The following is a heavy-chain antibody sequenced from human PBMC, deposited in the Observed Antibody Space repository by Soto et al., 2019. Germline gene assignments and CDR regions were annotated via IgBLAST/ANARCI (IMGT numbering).Heavy chain of an antibody. V-gene: IGHV5-10-1*01. CDR1: VYSFTSYW. Sequence: GESLKIACKGSVYSFTSYWISWVRQMPGKGLEWMGRIDPSDSYTNYSPSFQGHVTISADKSISTAYLQWSSLKASDTAMYYCARTAAIVVVPAATDFDYWGQGTLVTVSS. CDR3: ARTAAIVVVPAATDFDY. D-gene: IGHD2-2*01. CDR2: IDPSDSYT. J-gene: IGHJ4*02.